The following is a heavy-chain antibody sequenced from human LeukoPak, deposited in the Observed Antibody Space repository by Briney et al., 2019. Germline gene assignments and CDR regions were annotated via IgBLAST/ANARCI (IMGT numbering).Heavy chain of an antibody. CDR3: ASEFTADSSGYYYGDAFDI. CDR1: GGTFSSYA. D-gene: IGHD3-22*01. J-gene: IGHJ3*02. CDR2: IIPIFGIA. V-gene: IGHV1-69*04. Sequence: ASVKVSCKASGGTFSSYAISWVRQAPGQGLEWMGRIIPIFGIADYAQKFQGRVTITADKSTSTAYMELSSLRSEDMAVYYCASEFTADSSGYYYGDAFDIWGQGTMVTVSS.